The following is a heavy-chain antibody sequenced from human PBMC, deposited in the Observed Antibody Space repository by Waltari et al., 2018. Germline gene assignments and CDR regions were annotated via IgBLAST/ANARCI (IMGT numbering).Heavy chain of an antibody. Sequence: QVQLQESGPGLVKPSQPLSLTCPVSGGSLSSGSYSWSRIRQPAGKGLEWIGRIYTSGSTNYNPSLKSRVTISVDTSKNQFSLKLSSVTAADTAVYYCASTHYYDSSGYYTSSDYWGQGTLVTVSS. CDR2: IYTSGST. V-gene: IGHV4-61*02. D-gene: IGHD3-22*01. CDR3: ASTHYYDSSGYYTSSDY. CDR1: GGSLSSGSYS. J-gene: IGHJ4*02.